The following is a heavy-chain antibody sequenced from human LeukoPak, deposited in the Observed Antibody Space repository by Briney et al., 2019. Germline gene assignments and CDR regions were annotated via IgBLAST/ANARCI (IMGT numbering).Heavy chain of an antibody. J-gene: IGHJ5*01. CDR2: IYYSGST. CDR1: GASIRSDY. CDR3: ARTPTNIYGFWFDP. V-gene: IGHV4-59*01. D-gene: IGHD3-10*01. Sequence: SETLSLTCSVSGASIRSDYWTWIRQPPGKGLEWIGYIYYSGSTNYNPSLKSRVTISVDTSKNQFSLQLSSVTAADTAVYYCARTPTNIYGFWFDPWGQGTLVTVSS.